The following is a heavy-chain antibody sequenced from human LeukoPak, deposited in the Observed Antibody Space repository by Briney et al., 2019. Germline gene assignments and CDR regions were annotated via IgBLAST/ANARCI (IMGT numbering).Heavy chain of an antibody. CDR3: ARDETITIFGVGPIDY. CDR1: GYTLTELS. CDR2: FDPEDGET. V-gene: IGHV1-24*01. Sequence: ASVKVSCKVSGYTLTELSMHWVRQAPGKGLEWMGGFDPEDGETIYAQKFQGRVTMTEDTSTDTAYMELSSLRAEDTAVYYCARDETITIFGVGPIDYWGQGTLVTVSS. D-gene: IGHD3-3*01. J-gene: IGHJ4*02.